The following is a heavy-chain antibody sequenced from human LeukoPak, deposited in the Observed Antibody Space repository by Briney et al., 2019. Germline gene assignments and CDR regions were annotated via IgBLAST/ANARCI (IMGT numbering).Heavy chain of an antibody. CDR2: ISGSGGST. V-gene: IGHV3-23*01. J-gene: IGHJ6*02. D-gene: IGHD6-19*01. CDR1: GFTFSSYA. CDR3: AKFRKAVASTWGFRHHYYYGMDV. Sequence: GGSLRLSCAASGFTFSSYAMSWVRQAPGKGLEWVSAISGSGGSTYYADSVKGRFTISRDNSKNTLYLQMNSLRAEDTAVYYCAKFRKAVASTWGFRHHYYYGMDVWGQGTTVTVSS.